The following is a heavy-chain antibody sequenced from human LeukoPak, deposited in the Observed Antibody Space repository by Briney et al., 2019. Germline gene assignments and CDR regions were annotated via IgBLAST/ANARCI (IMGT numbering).Heavy chain of an antibody. J-gene: IGHJ4*02. CDR1: GFTFSSSW. D-gene: IGHD1-1*01. CDR2: IYTDESST. CDR3: ARDRWHDGFDY. V-gene: IGHV3-74*01. Sequence: GGSLRLSCAASGFTFSSSWMHWVRQAPGKGLVWVSRIYTDESSTNYADSVKGRFTISRDNAKNTLYLQMNSLRDDDTAVYYCARDRWHDGFDYWGQGTLVTVSS.